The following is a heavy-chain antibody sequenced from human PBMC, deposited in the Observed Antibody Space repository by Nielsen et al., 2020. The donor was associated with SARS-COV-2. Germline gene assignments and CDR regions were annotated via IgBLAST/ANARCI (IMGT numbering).Heavy chain of an antibody. CDR3: ARDLEVGRGYPFHY. CDR2: INPSGGRT. V-gene: IGHV1-46*01. Sequence: ASVKVSCKASGYTFTSYYIHWVRQATGHGLEWMGVINPSGGRTTYAQKFQGRVTMTRDTSTSTVYLELSSLISEETAVYYCARDLEVGRGYPFHYRGQGTLVTVSS. CDR1: GYTFTSYY. D-gene: IGHD3-16*02. J-gene: IGHJ4*02.